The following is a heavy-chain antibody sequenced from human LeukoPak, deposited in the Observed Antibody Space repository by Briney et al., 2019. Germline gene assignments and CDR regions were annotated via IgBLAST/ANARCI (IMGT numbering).Heavy chain of an antibody. J-gene: IGHJ4*02. Sequence: QPGRSLRLSCAASGFTFSRYAMHWIRQAPGKGLEYVSAISSNGGSTYYADSVKGRFTISRDNSKNTLYLQMSSLRAEDTAVYYCVKDGSGSYYTYYFDYWGQGTLVTVSS. V-gene: IGHV3-64D*06. D-gene: IGHD3-10*01. CDR3: VKDGSGSYYTYYFDY. CDR1: GFTFSRYA. CDR2: ISSNGGST.